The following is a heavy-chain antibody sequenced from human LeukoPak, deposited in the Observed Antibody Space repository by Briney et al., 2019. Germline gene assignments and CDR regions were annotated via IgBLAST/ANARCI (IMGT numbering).Heavy chain of an antibody. CDR3: ARAGSIVGATPDY. CDR1: GGSISSSSYY. V-gene: IGHV4-39*07. CDR2: IYYSGST. D-gene: IGHD1-26*01. Sequence: PSETLSLTCTVSGGSISSSSYYWGWIHQPPGKGLEWIGSIYYSGSTYYNPSLKSRVTISVDTSKNQFSLKLSSVTAADTAVYYCARAGSIVGATPDYWGQGTLVTVSS. J-gene: IGHJ4*02.